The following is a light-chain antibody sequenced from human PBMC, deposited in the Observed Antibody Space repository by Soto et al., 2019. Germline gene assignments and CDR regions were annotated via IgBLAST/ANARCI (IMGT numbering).Light chain of an antibody. CDR3: QQLLSYPIT. V-gene: IGKV1-9*01. Sequence: DIQLTRSPSFLSASVGDRVTITCRASQGISSYLAWYQQKPGKAPKLLIYAASTLQSGVPLRFSGSGSGTSGTITISSLKPEDCATYYCQQLLSYPITFGQGTRLEIK. J-gene: IGKJ5*01. CDR2: AAS. CDR1: QGISSY.